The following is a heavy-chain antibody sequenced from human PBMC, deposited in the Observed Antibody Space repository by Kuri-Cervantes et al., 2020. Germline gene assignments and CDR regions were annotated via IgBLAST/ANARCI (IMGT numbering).Heavy chain of an antibody. CDR1: GFTFSSYS. CDR3: AREPVIGYCSGGSCYGGMDV. CDR2: IGSSSSYI. D-gene: IGHD2-15*01. J-gene: IGHJ6*02. V-gene: IGHV3-21*04. Sequence: GESLKISCAASGFTFSSYSMNWVRQAPGKGLEWVSSIGSSSSYIYYADSVKGRFTISRDNAKNSLYLQMNSLRAEDTAVYYCAREPVIGYCSGGSCYGGMDVWGQGTTVTVSS.